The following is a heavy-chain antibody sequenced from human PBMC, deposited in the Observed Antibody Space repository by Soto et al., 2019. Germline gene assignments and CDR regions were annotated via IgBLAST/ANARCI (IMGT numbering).Heavy chain of an antibody. Sequence: GGSLKVSRKGSGGTLSSYSISWVGQAPGQGLEWMGGIIPIFGTANYAQKFQGRVTITADESTSTAYMELSSLRSEDTAVYYCARSDYGDYNYYGMDVWGQGTTVTVSS. J-gene: IGHJ6*02. CDR1: GGTLSSYS. CDR2: IIPIFGTA. D-gene: IGHD4-17*01. CDR3: ARSDYGDYNYYGMDV. V-gene: IGHV1-69*13.